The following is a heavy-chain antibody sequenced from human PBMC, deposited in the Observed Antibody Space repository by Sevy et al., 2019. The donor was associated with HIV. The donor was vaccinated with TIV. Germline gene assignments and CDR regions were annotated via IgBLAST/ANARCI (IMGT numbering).Heavy chain of an antibody. Sequence: ASVKVSCKAARYTFTDYYVHWVRQGPGQGLEWMGWINPNNGGTKYAQRFHGRVTMTRDTSINTAYMELGSLTSDDTAVYYCARLTTMPTSDDYGMDVWGQGTTVTVSS. CDR2: INPNNGGT. J-gene: IGHJ6*02. V-gene: IGHV1-2*02. CDR1: RYTFTDYY. D-gene: IGHD4-17*01. CDR3: ARLTTMPTSDDYGMDV.